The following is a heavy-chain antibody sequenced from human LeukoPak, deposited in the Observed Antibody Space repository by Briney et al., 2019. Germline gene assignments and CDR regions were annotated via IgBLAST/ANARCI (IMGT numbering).Heavy chain of an antibody. CDR2: ISWNSVNI. Sequence: SGGSLRLSCAASGFTIEDYAMHWVRQAPGKGLEWVSGISWNSVNIGYADSVKGRFTISRYNAKNSLYLQMNSLRAEDTALYYCAKAGRWWLTMDVWGQGTTVTVSS. J-gene: IGHJ6*02. CDR3: AKAGRWWLTMDV. D-gene: IGHD2-15*01. CDR1: GFTIEDYA. V-gene: IGHV3-9*01.